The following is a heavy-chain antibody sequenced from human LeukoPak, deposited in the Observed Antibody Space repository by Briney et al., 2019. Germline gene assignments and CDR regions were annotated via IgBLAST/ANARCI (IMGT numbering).Heavy chain of an antibody. CDR2: IKQDGSTK. D-gene: IGHD1-26*01. CDR1: GFTFTNSW. V-gene: IGHV3-7*01. CDR3: ARDTDGSLDD. J-gene: IGHJ4*02. Sequence: PGGSLRLSCAASGFTFTNSWMAWVRQAPGKGLEWVANIKQDGSTKHYADSLKGRFTISRDNPKNSLSLQMNSLRADDTALYYCARDTDGSLDDWGQGILVTVAS.